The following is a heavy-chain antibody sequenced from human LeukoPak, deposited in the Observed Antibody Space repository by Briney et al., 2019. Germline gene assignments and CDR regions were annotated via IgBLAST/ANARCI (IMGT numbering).Heavy chain of an antibody. V-gene: IGHV3-33*01. CDR1: GFTFSTYA. CDR2: IWHDGSNK. CDR3: ARDPGYGLGVDYGDY. D-gene: IGHD3-10*01. J-gene: IGHJ4*02. Sequence: GGSLRLSCAASGFTFSTYAMHWVRQAPGKGLEWVAVIWHDGSNKYYADSVKGRFTISRDNSKNTLYLQMDSLRAEDTAVYYCARDPGYGLGVDYGDYWGQGTLVTVSS.